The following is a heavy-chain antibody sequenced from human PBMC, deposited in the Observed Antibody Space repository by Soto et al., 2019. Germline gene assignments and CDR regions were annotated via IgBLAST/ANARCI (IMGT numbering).Heavy chain of an antibody. CDR3: ARPAQWIQLWEPFDY. D-gene: IGHD5-18*01. CDR1: GFTFSSYA. J-gene: IGHJ4*02. CDR2: ISYDGSNK. Sequence: PGGSLRLSCAASGFTFSSYAMHWVRQAPGKGLEWVAVISYDGSNKYYADSVKGRFTISRDNSKNTLYLQMNSLRAEDTAVYYCARPAQWIQLWEPFDYWGQGTLVTVSS. V-gene: IGHV3-30-3*01.